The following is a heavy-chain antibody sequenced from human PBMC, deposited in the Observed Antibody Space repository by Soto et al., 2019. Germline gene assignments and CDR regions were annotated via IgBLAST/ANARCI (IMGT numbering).Heavy chain of an antibody. D-gene: IGHD2-15*01. J-gene: IGHJ2*01. CDR3: ARDGRCSGGSCYSLLVWYFDL. CDR1: GFTFSDYY. Sequence: QVQLVESGGGLVKPGGSLRLSCAASGFTFSDYYMSWIRQAPGKGLEWVSYISSSGSTIYYADSVKGRFTISRDNAKNSLYLQMNSLRAEATAVYYCARDGRCSGGSCYSLLVWYFDLWGRGTLVTVSS. V-gene: IGHV3-11*01. CDR2: ISSSGSTI.